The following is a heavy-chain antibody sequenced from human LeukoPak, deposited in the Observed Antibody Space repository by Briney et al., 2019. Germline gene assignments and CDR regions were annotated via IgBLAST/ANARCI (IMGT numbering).Heavy chain of an antibody. CDR3: ASRAYSSSWYTSKKNWFDP. CDR1: GGSFSGYY. Sequence: SETLSLTCAVYGGSFSGYYWSWIRQPPGKGLEWIGEINHSGRTNYNPPLKSRVTISVDESKNQVCLKLTAVTAADTAVYYCASRAYSSSWYTSKKNWFDPWGQGTLVTVSS. V-gene: IGHV4-34*01. D-gene: IGHD6-13*01. CDR2: INHSGRT. J-gene: IGHJ5*02.